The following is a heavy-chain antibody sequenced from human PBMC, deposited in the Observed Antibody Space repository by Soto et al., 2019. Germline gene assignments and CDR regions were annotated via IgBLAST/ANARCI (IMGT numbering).Heavy chain of an antibody. CDR1: GYIFSDHH. CDR2: ARKKANGYTT. CDR3: ARLMGTSFDL. J-gene: IGHJ4*02. D-gene: IGHD2-8*01. Sequence: GSLRLSCVASGYIFSDHHIDWVRQAPGKGLEWVGRARKKANGYTTATAASVKGRFSISRDDSKNSLYVQMNSLKTEDTAVYFCARLMGTSFDLWGQGTLVTVSS. V-gene: IGHV3-72*01.